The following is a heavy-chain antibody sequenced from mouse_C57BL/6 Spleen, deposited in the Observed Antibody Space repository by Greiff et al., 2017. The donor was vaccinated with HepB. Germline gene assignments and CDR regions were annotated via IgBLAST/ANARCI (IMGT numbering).Heavy chain of an antibody. CDR2: INPNNGGT. J-gene: IGHJ2*01. V-gene: IGHV1-18*01. D-gene: IGHD2-4*01. CDR1: GYTFTDYN. Sequence: EVQLQQSGPELVKPGASVKIPCKASGYTFTDYNMDWVKQSNGKSLEWIGDINPNNGGTIYNQKFKGKATLTVDKSSSTAYMELRSLTSEDTAVYYCARKGLRPYFDYWGQGTTLTVSS. CDR3: ARKGLRPYFDY.